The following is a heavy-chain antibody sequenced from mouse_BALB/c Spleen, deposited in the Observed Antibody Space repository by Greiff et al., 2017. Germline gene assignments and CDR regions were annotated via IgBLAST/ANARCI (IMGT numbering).Heavy chain of an antibody. J-gene: IGHJ4*01. CDR1: GYTFTSYT. D-gene: IGHD3-1*01. Sequence: VKLMESAAELARPGASVKMSCKASGYTFTSYTMHWVKQRPGQGLEWIGYINPSSGYTEYNQKFKDKTTLTADKSSSTAYMQLSSLTSEDSAVYYCARGLGLRVAMDYWGQGTSVTVSS. CDR3: ARGLGLRVAMDY. V-gene: IGHV1-4*02. CDR2: INPSSGYT.